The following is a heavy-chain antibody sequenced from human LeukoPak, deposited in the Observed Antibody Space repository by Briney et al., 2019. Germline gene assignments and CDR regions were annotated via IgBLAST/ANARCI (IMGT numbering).Heavy chain of an antibody. CDR1: VYIFTNYY. D-gene: IGHD3-10*01. Sequence: ASLTVSFKSSVYIFTNYYMHWVRQAPGQGLEWMGIINPSGGSTSYAQKFQGRVTITADESTSTAYMELSSLRSEDTAVYYCARDYYGSGSPGGYWGQGTLVTVSS. CDR3: ARDYYGSGSPGGY. V-gene: IGHV1-46*01. CDR2: INPSGGST. J-gene: IGHJ4*02.